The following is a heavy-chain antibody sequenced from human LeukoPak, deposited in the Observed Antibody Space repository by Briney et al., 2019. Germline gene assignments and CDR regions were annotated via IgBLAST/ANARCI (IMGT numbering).Heavy chain of an antibody. J-gene: IGHJ4*02. D-gene: IGHD6-13*01. Sequence: SGPALVKPTQTLTLTCTFSGFSLSTNGMSVTWVRQPPGKALEWLACIDWDDDKYYSASLKTRLTISKDTSKNQVVLTMTNMDPVDTATYFCARCIAATGTLDYWGQGALVTVSS. CDR1: GFSLSTNGMS. CDR3: ARCIAATGTLDY. V-gene: IGHV2-70*11. CDR2: IDWDDDK.